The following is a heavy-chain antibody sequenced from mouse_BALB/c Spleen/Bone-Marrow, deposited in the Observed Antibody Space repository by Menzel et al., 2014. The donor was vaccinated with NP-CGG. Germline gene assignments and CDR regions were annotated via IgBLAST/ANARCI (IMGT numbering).Heavy chain of an antibody. Sequence: EVNVVESGPELVKPGASVKISCKASGYSFTGYFMNWMKQSHGKSLEWIGRINPYNGDPFYNQKFKGKATLTVDKSSSTAHMELLSLTSEDSAVYYCGRGNYDYDSWFGYWGQGTLVTVSA. J-gene: IGHJ3*01. CDR2: INPYNGDP. CDR3: GRGNYDYDSWFGY. V-gene: IGHV1-37*01. CDR1: GYSFTGYF. D-gene: IGHD2-4*01.